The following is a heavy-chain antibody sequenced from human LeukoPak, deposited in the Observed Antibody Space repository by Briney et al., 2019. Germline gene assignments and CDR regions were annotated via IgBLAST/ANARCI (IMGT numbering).Heavy chain of an antibody. D-gene: IGHD3-22*01. Sequence: ASETLSLTCAVYGGSFSGYYWSWIRQPPGKGLEWIGEINHSGSTNYNPSLKSRVTISVDTSKNQFSLKLSSVTAADTAVYYCARRTATYYYDSSGYSNYYYYYMDVWGKGTTVTISS. V-gene: IGHV4-34*01. CDR3: ARRTATYYYDSSGYSNYYYYYMDV. J-gene: IGHJ6*03. CDR2: INHSGST. CDR1: GGSFSGYY.